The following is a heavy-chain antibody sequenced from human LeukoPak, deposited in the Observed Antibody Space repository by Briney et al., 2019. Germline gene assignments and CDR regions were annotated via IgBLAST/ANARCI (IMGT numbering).Heavy chain of an antibody. D-gene: IGHD3-3*02. CDR2: ITRSNYI. CDR3: ARVISTLYYYYMDV. J-gene: IGHJ6*03. Sequence: GGSLRLSCAASGFTFSSYSMNWVRQAPGKGLEWVSSITRSNYIYYADSVKGRFTISRDNAKNSLYLQMNSLRAEDTAVYYCARVISTLYYYYMDVWGKGTTVTVSS. CDR1: GFTFSSYS. V-gene: IGHV3-21*04.